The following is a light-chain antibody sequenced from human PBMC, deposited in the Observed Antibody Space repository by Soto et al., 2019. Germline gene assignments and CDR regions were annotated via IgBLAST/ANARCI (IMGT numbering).Light chain of an antibody. CDR1: ESVSTN. Sequence: EIVMTQSPATLSLSPGERATLSCRASESVSTNLAWYQQKAGQAPRLLIYGASTRATGIPARFSGSGSGTDFTLTISSLEPEDFAVYYCQQYGSSPPRTFGQGTKVDIK. CDR3: QQYGSSPPRT. J-gene: IGKJ1*01. CDR2: GAS. V-gene: IGKV3-15*01.